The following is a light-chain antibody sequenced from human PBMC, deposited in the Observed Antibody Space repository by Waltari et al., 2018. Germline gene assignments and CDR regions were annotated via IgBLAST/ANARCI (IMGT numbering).Light chain of an antibody. CDR3: QQYNDYSWT. Sequence: DIQMTKSPSTLSASVGDRVILTCRASQNILRYLAWYQQKPGKAPTLLIYRASNLETGVPSRFSGSGFGTEFTLTISSLQPDDFATYYCQQYNDYSWTFGQGTKVEI. J-gene: IGKJ1*01. CDR2: RAS. CDR1: QNILRY. V-gene: IGKV1-5*03.